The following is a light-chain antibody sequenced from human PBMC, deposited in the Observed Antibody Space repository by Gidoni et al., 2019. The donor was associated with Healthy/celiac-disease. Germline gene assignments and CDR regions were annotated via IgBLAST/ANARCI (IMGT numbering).Light chain of an antibody. J-gene: IGLJ2*01. CDR2: KDS. V-gene: IGLV3-25*03. Sequence: SYELPQPPSVSVSPGPTARITCSGDALPKQYAYWYQQKPGQAPVLVIYKDSERPSGIPERFSGSSSGTTVTLTISGGQAEDEADYYCQSADSSGTYPHVVFGGGTKLTVL. CDR3: QSADSSGTYPHVV. CDR1: ALPKQY.